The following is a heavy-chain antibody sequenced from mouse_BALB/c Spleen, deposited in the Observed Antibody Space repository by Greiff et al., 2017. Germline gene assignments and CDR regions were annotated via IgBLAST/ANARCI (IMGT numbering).Heavy chain of an antibody. CDR1: GFTFSSYG. J-gene: IGHJ4*01. V-gene: IGHV5-6*01. D-gene: IGHD1-1*02. Sequence: EVKVVESGGDLVKPGGSLKLSCAASGFTFSSYGMSWVRQTPDKRLEWVATISSGGSYTYYPDSVKGRFTISRDNAKNTLYLQMSSLKSEDTAMYYCARHGNYAMDDWGQGTSVTVSS. CDR2: ISSGGSYT. CDR3: ARHGNYAMDD.